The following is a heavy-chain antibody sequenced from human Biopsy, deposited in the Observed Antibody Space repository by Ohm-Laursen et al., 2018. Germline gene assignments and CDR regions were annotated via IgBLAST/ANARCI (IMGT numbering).Heavy chain of an antibody. V-gene: IGHV4-34*01. J-gene: IGHJ6*02. CDR3: ARVPLPGIGAAYQGRFLYGMDV. D-gene: IGHD6-13*01. Sequence: SETLSLTCAVYGGSFNGYFWSWIRQPSGKGLEWIGDITQSGSTNYSPSLKSRVTISVDTAKKQFSLSLRSVTAADTAVYYCARVPLPGIGAAYQGRFLYGMDVWGQGTTVSVSS. CDR1: GGSFNGYF. CDR2: ITQSGST.